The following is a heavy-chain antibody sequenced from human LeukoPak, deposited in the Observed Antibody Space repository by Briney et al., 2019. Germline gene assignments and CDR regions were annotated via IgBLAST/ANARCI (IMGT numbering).Heavy chain of an antibody. CDR3: ARDHRTQTAGRMGYYYYYMDV. D-gene: IGHD1-14*01. Sequence: GGSLRLSCAASGFTFSSYEMNWVRQAPGKGLECVSYLSSSGSTIYYADSVKGRFTISRDNAKNSLYLQMNSLRAEDTAVYYCARDHRTQTAGRMGYYYYYMDVWGKGTTVTVSS. V-gene: IGHV3-48*03. CDR1: GFTFSSYE. CDR2: LSSSGSTI. J-gene: IGHJ6*03.